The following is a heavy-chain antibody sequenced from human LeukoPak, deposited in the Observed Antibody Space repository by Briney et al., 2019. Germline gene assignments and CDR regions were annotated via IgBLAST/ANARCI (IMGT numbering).Heavy chain of an antibody. CDR3: ARGPRGQRSDY. D-gene: IGHD5-12*01. V-gene: IGHV1-46*02. CDR1: GYTFNTYY. Sequence: ASVKVSCKASGYTFNTYYIHWVRQAPGQGLEWMGLINPGGGDTSYAQNLQGRVTMTRDTSTSTVYMELSSLISEDTAVYYCARGPRGQRSDYWGQGTLVTVSS. J-gene: IGHJ4*02. CDR2: INPGGGDT.